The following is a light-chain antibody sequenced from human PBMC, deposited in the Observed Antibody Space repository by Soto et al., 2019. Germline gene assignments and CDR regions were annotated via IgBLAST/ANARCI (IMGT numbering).Light chain of an antibody. CDR1: SSDVGRYNY. J-gene: IGLJ2*01. CDR3: SSYTSSSTLV. CDR2: EVT. V-gene: IGLV2-14*01. Sequence: QSVLAQPASVSGSPGQSITISCIGTSSDVGRYNYVSWYQQHPAKAPKLMIYEVTNRPSGVSNRFSGSKSGNTASLTISGLQAEDEADYYCSSYTSSSTLVFGGGTQLTVL.